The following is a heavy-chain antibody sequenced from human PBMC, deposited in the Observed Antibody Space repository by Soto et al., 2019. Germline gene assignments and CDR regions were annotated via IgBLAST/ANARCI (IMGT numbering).Heavy chain of an antibody. J-gene: IGHJ4*02. CDR2: ISSSSSTI. D-gene: IGHD4-17*01. Sequence: EVQLVESGGGLVQPGGSLRLSCAASGFTFSSYSMNWVRQAPGKGLEWVSYISSSSSTIYYADSVKGRITISRDNAKNSLYLQMNSLRAEDTAVYYCARADYGDYLYYFDYWGQGTLVTVSS. CDR1: GFTFSSYS. CDR3: ARADYGDYLYYFDY. V-gene: IGHV3-48*01.